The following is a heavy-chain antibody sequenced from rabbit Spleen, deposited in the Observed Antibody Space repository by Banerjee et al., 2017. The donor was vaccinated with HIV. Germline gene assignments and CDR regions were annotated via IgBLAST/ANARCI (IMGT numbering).Heavy chain of an antibody. CDR3: ARDQGTSFSTYGMDL. D-gene: IGHD1-1*01. Sequence: QEQLVESGGDLVQPGASLTLTCTASGFDFSAYTFMCWVRQAPGKGLEWIACIDTGGRDFTYYATWAKGRFTISKTSSTTVTLQMTSLTVADTATYFCARDQGTSFSTYGMDLWGPGTLVTVS. V-gene: IGHV1S45*01. J-gene: IGHJ6*01. CDR1: GFDFSAYTF. CDR2: IDTGGRDFT.